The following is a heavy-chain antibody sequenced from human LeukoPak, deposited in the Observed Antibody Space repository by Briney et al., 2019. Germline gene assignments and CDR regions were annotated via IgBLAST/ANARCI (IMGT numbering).Heavy chain of an antibody. CDR1: GGTFSSYA. V-gene: IGHV1-69*13. Sequence: GASVKVSCKASGGTFSSYAISWVRQAPGQGLEWMGGIIPIFGTANYAQKFQGRVTITADESTSTAYMELSSLRSEDTAVYYCARDLAQVAGTDYWGQEPWSPSPQ. D-gene: IGHD6-19*01. CDR2: IIPIFGTA. CDR3: ARDLAQVAGTDY. J-gene: IGHJ4*01.